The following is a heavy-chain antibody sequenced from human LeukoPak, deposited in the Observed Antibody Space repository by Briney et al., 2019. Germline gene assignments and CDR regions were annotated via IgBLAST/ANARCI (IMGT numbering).Heavy chain of an antibody. CDR3: ARDRGVTIFGVVTMYYMDV. CDR2: ISAYNGNT. D-gene: IGHD3-3*01. Sequence: ASVKVSCKASGYTFTSYGISWVRQAPGQGLEWMGWISAYNGNTNYAQKLQSRVTMTTDTSTSTAYMELRSLRSDDTAVYYCARDRGVTIFGVVTMYYMDVWGKGTTVTVSS. CDR1: GYTFTSYG. J-gene: IGHJ6*03. V-gene: IGHV1-18*01.